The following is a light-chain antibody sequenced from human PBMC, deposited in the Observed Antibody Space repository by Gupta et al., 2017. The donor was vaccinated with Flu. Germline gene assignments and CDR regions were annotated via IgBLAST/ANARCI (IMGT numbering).Light chain of an antibody. J-gene: IGLJ1*01. Sequence: TTSPSASTSIVGNNSVSWYQQPPGAAPKLLIYEDNRRPSGVPDRFSGSKSGNTATLTITGLQAEDEADYYCASYKSNPTPYVFGTGTTVTVL. V-gene: IGLV2-18*02. CDR3: ASYKSNPTPYV. CDR2: EDN. CDR1: STSIVGNNS.